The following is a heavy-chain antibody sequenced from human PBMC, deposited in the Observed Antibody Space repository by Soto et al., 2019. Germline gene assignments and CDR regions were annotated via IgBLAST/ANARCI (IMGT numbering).Heavy chain of an antibody. J-gene: IGHJ6*02. Sequence: QVQLVESGGGVVQPGRSLRLSCAASGFTFSSYGMHWVRQAPGKGLEWVAVIWYDGSTKYYAESVKGGFTISRDNSNNPLTLPMNSMSDAATAVYYCARDHGFEQLVYYYYYGMDVWGQGTTVTVSS. CDR3: ARDHGFEQLVYYYYYGMDV. CDR1: GFTFSSYG. CDR2: IWYDGSTK. D-gene: IGHD6-13*01. V-gene: IGHV3-33*01.